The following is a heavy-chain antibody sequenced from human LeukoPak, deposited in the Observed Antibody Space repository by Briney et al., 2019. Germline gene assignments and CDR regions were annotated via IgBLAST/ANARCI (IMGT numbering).Heavy chain of an antibody. V-gene: IGHV4-59*01. CDR3: ARGYSGYDSFDY. J-gene: IGHJ4*02. CDR1: GGSISSYY. D-gene: IGHD5-12*01. Sequence: PSETLSLTCTDPGGSISSYYWSWIRQPPGKGQEWVWYIYCSGSTNYTPSLKSRVTISVDTSKNQFSLKLSSVTAADTAVYYCARGYSGYDSFDYWGQGTLVTVSS. CDR2: IYCSGST.